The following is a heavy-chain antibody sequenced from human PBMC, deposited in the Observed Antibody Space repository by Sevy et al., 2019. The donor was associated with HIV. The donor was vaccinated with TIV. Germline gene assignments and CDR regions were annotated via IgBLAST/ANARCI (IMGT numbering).Heavy chain of an antibody. V-gene: IGHV3-23*01. CDR3: AKDLYSSSSFQFDY. CDR1: GFTFSSYA. Sequence: GGSLRLSCAASGFTFSSYAMSWVRQAPGKGLEWVSAISGSGGNTYYADSVKGRFSISRDNSKNRLYLQMNSLRAEDTAVYYCAKDLYSSSSFQFDYWGQGTLVTVSS. J-gene: IGHJ4*02. CDR2: ISGSGGNT. D-gene: IGHD6-6*01.